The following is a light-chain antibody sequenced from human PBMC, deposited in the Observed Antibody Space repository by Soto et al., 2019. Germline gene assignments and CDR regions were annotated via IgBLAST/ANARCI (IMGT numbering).Light chain of an antibody. CDR3: QQYGISPWT. CDR1: ESVSSSY. J-gene: IGKJ1*01. Sequence: IVLTQSPGTLSLSPGERATLSCRASESVSSSYLAWYQQKPGQAPRLLIYGTSNRAAGIPDRFSGSGSGTDFTLTISRLEPEDFAVYHCQQYGISPWTFGQGTKVEIK. CDR2: GTS. V-gene: IGKV3-20*01.